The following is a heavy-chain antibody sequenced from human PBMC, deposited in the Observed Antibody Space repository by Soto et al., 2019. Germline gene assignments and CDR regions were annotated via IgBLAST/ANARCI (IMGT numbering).Heavy chain of an antibody. CDR1: GGTFSTYT. CDR3: ARPQDSSGYWHSCFDP. Sequence: QVQLVQSGAEVKKPGSSVKVSCKSSGGTFSTYTLAWVRQAPGQGLEWVGGIIPIFGTANYPQTFKGRVTITADDSTSTAYMELSSLRSEDTAVYYCARPQDSSGYWHSCFDPWGQGTLVTVSS. D-gene: IGHD3-22*01. V-gene: IGHV1-69*01. CDR2: IIPIFGTA. J-gene: IGHJ5*02.